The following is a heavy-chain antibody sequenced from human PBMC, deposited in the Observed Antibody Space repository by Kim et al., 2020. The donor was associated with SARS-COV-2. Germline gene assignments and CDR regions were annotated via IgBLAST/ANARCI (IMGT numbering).Heavy chain of an antibody. CDR1: GFTFSSYG. CDR3: AKGAVAGGDAFDI. Sequence: GGSLRLSCAASGFTFSSYGMHWVRQAPGKGLEWVAVISYDGSNKYYADSVKGRFTISRDNSKNTLYLQMNSLRAEDTAVYYCAKGAVAGGDAFDIWGQGTMVTVSS. J-gene: IGHJ3*02. CDR2: ISYDGSNK. V-gene: IGHV3-30*18. D-gene: IGHD6-19*01.